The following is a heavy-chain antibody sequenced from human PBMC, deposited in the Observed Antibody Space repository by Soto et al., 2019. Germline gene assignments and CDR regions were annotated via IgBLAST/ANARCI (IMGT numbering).Heavy chain of an antibody. J-gene: IGHJ6*02. Sequence: ASVKVSCKASGYTFTSYGISWVRQAPGQGLEWMGWISAYNGNTNYAQKLQGRVTMTTGTSTSTAYMELRSLRSDDTAVYYCARLGERYYDFWSGYSPAYYYGMDVWGQGTTVTVSS. CDR1: GYTFTSYG. V-gene: IGHV1-18*01. CDR2: ISAYNGNT. D-gene: IGHD3-3*01. CDR3: ARLGERYYDFWSGYSPAYYYGMDV.